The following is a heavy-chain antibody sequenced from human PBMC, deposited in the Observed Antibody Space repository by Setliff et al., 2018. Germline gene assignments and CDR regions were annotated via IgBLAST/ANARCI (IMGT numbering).Heavy chain of an antibody. V-gene: IGHV3-23*01. CDR2: IIGVGGGT. CDR3: ARCSSWHGHYPHFNY. D-gene: IGHD6-13*01. J-gene: IGHJ4*02. Sequence: GGSLRLSCAASGFTFSNYAMSWVRQAPGKGLEWVSTIIGVGGGTYFADSVKGRFTISRDNSKNTLYLQMNRLRAEDTAIYYCARCSSWHGHYPHFNYWGQGTLVTVSS. CDR1: GFTFSNYA.